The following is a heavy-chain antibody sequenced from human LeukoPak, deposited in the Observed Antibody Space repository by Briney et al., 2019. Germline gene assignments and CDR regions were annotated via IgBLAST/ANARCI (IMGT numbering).Heavy chain of an antibody. Sequence: SQTLSLTCAISGDIVSSNSAAWNWIRQSPSRRLEWLGRTYYRSQWHNDSAPSVRGRIIVTPDTSKNQFSLQPNSVTPEDTAVYYCASGYSPFDYWGQGILVTVSS. J-gene: IGHJ4*02. CDR2: TYYRSQWHN. CDR1: GDIVSSNSAA. V-gene: IGHV6-1*01. D-gene: IGHD5-18*01. CDR3: ASGYSPFDY.